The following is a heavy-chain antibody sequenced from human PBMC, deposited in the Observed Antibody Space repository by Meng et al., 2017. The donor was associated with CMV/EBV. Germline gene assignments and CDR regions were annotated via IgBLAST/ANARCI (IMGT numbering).Heavy chain of an antibody. CDR2: INPNSGGT. Sequence: QVQRVESGAEVKKPGASVKGSCKASGYTFTGYYMHWVRQAPGQGLEWMGWINPNSGGTNYAQKFQGRVTMTRDTSISTAYMELSRLRSDDTAVYYCARVARYYDFWSGYYKPWFDPWGQGTLVTVSS. J-gene: IGHJ5*02. D-gene: IGHD3-3*01. CDR3: ARVARYYDFWSGYYKPWFDP. CDR1: GYTFTGYY. V-gene: IGHV1-2*02.